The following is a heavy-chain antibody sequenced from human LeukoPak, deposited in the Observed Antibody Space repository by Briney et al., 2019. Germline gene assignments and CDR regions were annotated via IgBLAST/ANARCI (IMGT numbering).Heavy chain of an antibody. V-gene: IGHV3-13*01. CDR1: GFTFRSYE. CDR3: VRDLTGENAFDI. CDR2: IGTAGDT. D-gene: IGHD3-16*01. J-gene: IGHJ3*02. Sequence: PGGSLRLSCVASGFTFRSYEMHWVRQAPGKGLEWVSAIGTAGDTYYPDSVKGRFAISRADAKNSLYLQMNSLRAGDTAVYYCVRDLTGENAFDIWGQGTMVTVSS.